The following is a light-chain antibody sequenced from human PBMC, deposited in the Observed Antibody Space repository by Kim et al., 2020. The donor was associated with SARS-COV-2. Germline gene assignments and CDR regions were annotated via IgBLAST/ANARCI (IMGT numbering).Light chain of an antibody. CDR3: QRFNSYPRSIT. V-gene: IGKV1-13*02. CDR1: QGISSA. Sequence: AIQLTQSPSSLSASVGDRVTITCRASQGISSALGWYQQKPGKAPKLLIYDASSLESGVPPRFSGSGSGTDFTLTISSLQPEDFATYDCQRFNSYPRSITFGQGTRLEIK. J-gene: IGKJ5*01. CDR2: DAS.